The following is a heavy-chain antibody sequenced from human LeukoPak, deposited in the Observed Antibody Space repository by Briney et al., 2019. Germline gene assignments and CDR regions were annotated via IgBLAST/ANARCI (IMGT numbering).Heavy chain of an antibody. CDR1: GFTFSDYY. CDR3: ARDRGMATISNRFDY. CDR2: ISSSGSTI. Sequence: GGSLRLSCAASGFTFSDYYMSWIRQAPGKGLEWVSYISSSGSTIYYADSVKGRFTISRDNAKNSLYLQMNSLRAEDTAVYYCARDRGMATISNRFDYWGQGTLVTVSS. V-gene: IGHV3-11*01. D-gene: IGHD5-24*01. J-gene: IGHJ4*02.